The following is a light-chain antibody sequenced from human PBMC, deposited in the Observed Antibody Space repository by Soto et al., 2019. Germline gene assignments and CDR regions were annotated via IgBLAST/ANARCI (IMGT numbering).Light chain of an antibody. CDR1: RSVSSN. J-gene: IGKJ5*01. CDR3: QQYNNWPPYT. CDR2: GAS. Sequence: EIVMTQCPATLSVSPGERATLSCRASRSVSSNLAWYQQKPGQAPRLLMYGASTRATGIPARFSGSGSGTEFTLTISSLQSEDFAVYYCQQYNNWPPYTFGQGTRLEI. V-gene: IGKV3-15*01.